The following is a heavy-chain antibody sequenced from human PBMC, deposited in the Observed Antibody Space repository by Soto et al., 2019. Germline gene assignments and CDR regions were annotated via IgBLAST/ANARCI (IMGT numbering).Heavy chain of an antibody. V-gene: IGHV1-69*01. CDR3: ARGKYCSGGSCVFDY. CDR2: IIPIFGTA. Sequence: QVQLVQSGAEVKKPGSSVKVSCKASGGTFSSYAISWVRQAPGQGLEWMGGIIPIFGTANYAQKFQGRVTITAEESTSTAYMELSRLRSEDKAVYYCARGKYCSGGSCVFDYWGQGTLVTVSS. D-gene: IGHD2-15*01. J-gene: IGHJ4*02. CDR1: GGTFSSYA.